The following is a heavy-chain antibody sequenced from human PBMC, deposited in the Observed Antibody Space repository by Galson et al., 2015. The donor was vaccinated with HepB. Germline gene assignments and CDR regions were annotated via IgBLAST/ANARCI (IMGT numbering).Heavy chain of an antibody. CDR3: AKDMPDIVLVVYPKSIDP. Sequence: SLRLSCAASGFTFSSYAMSWVRQAPGKGLEWVSAISGSGGSTYYADSVKGRFTISRDNSKNTLYLQMNSLRAEDTAVYYCAKDMPDIVLVVYPKSIDPWGQGTLVTVSS. CDR2: ISGSGGST. D-gene: IGHD2-8*02. J-gene: IGHJ5*02. V-gene: IGHV3-23*01. CDR1: GFTFSSYA.